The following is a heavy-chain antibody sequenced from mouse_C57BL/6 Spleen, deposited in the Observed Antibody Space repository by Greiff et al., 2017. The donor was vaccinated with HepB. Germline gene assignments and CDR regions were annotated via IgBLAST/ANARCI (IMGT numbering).Heavy chain of an antibody. CDR3: ARDYGSSRFAY. J-gene: IGHJ3*01. V-gene: IGHV5-12*01. D-gene: IGHD1-1*01. Sequence: EVKLMESGGGLVQPGGSLKLSCAASGFTFSDYYMYWVRQTPEKRLEWVAYISNGGGSTYYPDTVKGRFTISRDNAKNTLYLQMSRLKSEDTAMYYCARDYGSSRFAYWGQGTLVTVSA. CDR1: GFTFSDYY. CDR2: ISNGGGST.